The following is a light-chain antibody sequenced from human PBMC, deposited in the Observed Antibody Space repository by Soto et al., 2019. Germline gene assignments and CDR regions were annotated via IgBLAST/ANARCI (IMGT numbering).Light chain of an antibody. CDR2: GAS. J-gene: IGKJ1*01. CDR1: QSVSTN. Sequence: IVMTQSPGTLSLSPGERATLSCRASQSVSTNLAWYQQIPGQAPRLLIYGASTRATGIPARFSGSGSGTEFTLAISSLQSEDFADYYCQQYNDWPKTFGLGTKVDIK. V-gene: IGKV3-15*01. CDR3: QQYNDWPKT.